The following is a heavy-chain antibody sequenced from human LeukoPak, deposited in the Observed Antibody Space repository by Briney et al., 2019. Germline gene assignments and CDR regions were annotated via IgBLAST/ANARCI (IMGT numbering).Heavy chain of an antibody. CDR1: GFSFSSYW. V-gene: IGHV3-7*01. CDR2: IKQDGSEK. CDR3: ARDGSGSGSYPFDY. D-gene: IGHD3-10*01. J-gene: IGHJ4*02. Sequence: GGSLRLSCAASGFSFSSYWMSWVRQAPGKGLEWVANIKQDGSEKYYVDSVKGRFTISRDNAKNSLYLQMNSLRAENTAVYYCARDGSGSGSYPFDYWGQGTLVIVSS.